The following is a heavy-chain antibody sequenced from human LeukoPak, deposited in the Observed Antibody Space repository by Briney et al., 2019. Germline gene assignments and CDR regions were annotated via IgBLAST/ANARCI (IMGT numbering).Heavy chain of an antibody. V-gene: IGHV3-21*01. CDR2: ISSGSSYT. D-gene: IGHD3-3*02. J-gene: IGHJ4*02. Sequence: GGSLRLSCAASGFTFSSYSMSWARQAPGKGLEWVSSISSGSSYTYFADSVKGRCTISRDNAKNSLYLQMNSLRAEDTAVYYCARGDKYIAFSPPLQGFDYWGQGTLVTVPS. CDR1: GFTFSSYS. CDR3: ARGDKYIAFSPPLQGFDY.